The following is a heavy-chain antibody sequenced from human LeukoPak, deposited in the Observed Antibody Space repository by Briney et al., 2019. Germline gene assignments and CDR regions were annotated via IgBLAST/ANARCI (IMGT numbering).Heavy chain of an antibody. D-gene: IGHD1-26*01. J-gene: IGHJ4*02. CDR1: GYTFTSYG. CDR2: ISAYNGNT. CDR3: ARGRGYSGSYLGPKNPFDY. V-gene: IGHV1-18*01. Sequence: ASVNVSCKASGYTFTSYGISWVRQAPGQGLEWMGWISAYNGNTNYAQKLQGRVTMTTDTSTSTAYMELRSLRSDDTAVYYCARGRGYSGSYLGPKNPFDYWGQGTLVTVSS.